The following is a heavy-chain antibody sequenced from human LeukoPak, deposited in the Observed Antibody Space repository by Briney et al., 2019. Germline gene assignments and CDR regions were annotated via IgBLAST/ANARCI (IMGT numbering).Heavy chain of an antibody. CDR1: GFTFDSYA. Sequence: GGSLRLPCAAYGFTFDSYAMSWVRQAPGKGLEWVSAISGSGGSTYYADSVKGRFTISRDNSKNTLYLQMNSLRAEDKAVYYCAKLYARVTRYYFDYWGQGTLVTVSS. CDR3: AKLYARVTRYYFDY. V-gene: IGHV3-23*01. D-gene: IGHD4-23*01. J-gene: IGHJ4*02. CDR2: ISGSGGST.